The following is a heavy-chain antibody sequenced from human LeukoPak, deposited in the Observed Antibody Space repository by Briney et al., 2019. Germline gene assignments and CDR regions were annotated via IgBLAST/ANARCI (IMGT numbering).Heavy chain of an antibody. D-gene: IGHD3-22*01. Sequence: GGSLRLSCAASGFTFSSYAMHWVRQAPGKGLEWVAVISYDGSNKYYADSVKGRFTISRDNSKNTLYLQMNSLRAEDTAVYYCARGHYYDSSGYRYYFDYWGQGTLVTVSS. J-gene: IGHJ4*02. CDR1: GFTFSSYA. CDR2: ISYDGSNK. CDR3: ARGHYYDSSGYRYYFDY. V-gene: IGHV3-30-3*01.